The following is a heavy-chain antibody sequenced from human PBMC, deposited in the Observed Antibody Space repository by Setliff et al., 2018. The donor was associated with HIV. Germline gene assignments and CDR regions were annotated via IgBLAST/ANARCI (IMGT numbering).Heavy chain of an antibody. CDR2: IYYDGRT. CDR3: ARGGAVSADFDS. V-gene: IGHV4-39*07. D-gene: IGHD3-16*01. CDR1: GGSIRTGAYY. J-gene: IGHJ5*01. Sequence: NPSETLSLTCTVSGGSIRTGAYYWGWIRQPPGKGLEWIGSIYYDGRTFYKPSPKSRLTISVDTSKNQFSLSLNSVTAADTAVYFCARGGAVSADFDSWGQGTLVTVSS.